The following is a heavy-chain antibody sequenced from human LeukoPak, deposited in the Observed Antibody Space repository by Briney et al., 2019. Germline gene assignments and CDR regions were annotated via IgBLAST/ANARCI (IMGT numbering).Heavy chain of an antibody. CDR2: IYYSGST. Sequence: SETLSLTCTVSGGSISSYYWSWIRQPPGKGLEWIGYIYYSGSTNYNPSLKSRVTISVDTSKNQFSLKLSSVTAADTAVYYCARDLGYCSGGSCPNPAFDIWGQGTMVTVSS. V-gene: IGHV4-59*12. D-gene: IGHD2-15*01. CDR1: GGSISSYY. CDR3: ARDLGYCSGGSCPNPAFDI. J-gene: IGHJ3*02.